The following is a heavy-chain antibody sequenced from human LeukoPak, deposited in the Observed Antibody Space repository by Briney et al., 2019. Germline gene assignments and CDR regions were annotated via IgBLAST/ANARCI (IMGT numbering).Heavy chain of an antibody. D-gene: IGHD1-7*01. Sequence: SETLSLTCTVSGYSISSGYYWGWIRQPPGKGLEWIGSIYHSGSTYYNPSLKSRVTISVDTSKNQFSLKLSSVTAADTAVYYCARHLFGTGTTFDYWGQGTLVTVSS. CDR3: ARHLFGTGTTFDY. CDR1: GYSISSGYY. V-gene: IGHV4-38-2*02. J-gene: IGHJ4*02. CDR2: IYHSGST.